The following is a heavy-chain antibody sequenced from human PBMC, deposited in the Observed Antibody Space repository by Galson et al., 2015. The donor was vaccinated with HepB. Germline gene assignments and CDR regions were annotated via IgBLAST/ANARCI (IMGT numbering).Heavy chain of an antibody. CDR2: ISGYNGNT. CDR3: ARGGMATRGGPTFDY. J-gene: IGHJ4*02. Sequence: SVKVSCKASGYTFTTYGISWVRQAPGQGLEWMGRISGYNGNTNYAQKFQGRLTMTTDTSTNTAYMELRSLRSDDGAIYYCARGGMATRGGPTFDYWGQGTLITLSS. D-gene: IGHD3-16*01. V-gene: IGHV1-18*01. CDR1: GYTFTTYG.